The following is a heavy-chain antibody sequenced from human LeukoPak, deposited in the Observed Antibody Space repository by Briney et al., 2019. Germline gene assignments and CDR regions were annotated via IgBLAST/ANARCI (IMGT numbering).Heavy chain of an antibody. D-gene: IGHD3-3*01. CDR3: AKVVSEEIWSGYWY. CDR1: GFTFRSYW. J-gene: IGHJ4*02. CDR2: IKQDGSEK. Sequence: GGSLRLSCAASGFTFRSYWMSWVRQVPGKGLEWVANIKQDGSEKYYADSVKGRFTISRDNSKNTLYLQMNSLRAEDTAVYYCAKVVSEEIWSGYWYWGQGTLVTVSS. V-gene: IGHV3-7*01.